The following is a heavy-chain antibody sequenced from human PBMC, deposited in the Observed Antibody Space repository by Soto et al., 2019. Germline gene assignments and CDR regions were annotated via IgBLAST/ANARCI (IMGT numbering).Heavy chain of an antibody. D-gene: IGHD3-10*01. Sequence: PGESLKISCKGSGYSFTSYWIRWVRQMPGTGLELMGILYPGDSDTRYSPSFQGQVTISDDKSISTAYLQWSSLKASDTAMYYCARQRLWFGELLDAIGKYGMDVWGQGTTVTV. CDR1: GYSFTSYW. V-gene: IGHV5-51*01. J-gene: IGHJ6*02. CDR3: ARQRLWFGELLDAIGKYGMDV. CDR2: LYPGDSDT.